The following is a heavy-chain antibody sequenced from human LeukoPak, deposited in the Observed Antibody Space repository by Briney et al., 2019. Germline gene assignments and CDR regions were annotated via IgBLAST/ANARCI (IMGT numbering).Heavy chain of an antibody. Sequence: GGSLRLSCAASGFTFTSYAMSWVRQAPGKGLEWVSAISGSGGSTYYADSVKGRFTISRDNSKNTLYLQMNSLRAADTAVYYRAKTAEGYFDYWGQGTLVTVSS. CDR1: GFTFTSYA. J-gene: IGHJ4*02. CDR2: ISGSGGST. V-gene: IGHV3-23*01. CDR3: AKTAEGYFDY.